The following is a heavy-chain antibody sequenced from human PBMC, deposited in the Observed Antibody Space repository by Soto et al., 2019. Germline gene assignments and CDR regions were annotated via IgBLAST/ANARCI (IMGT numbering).Heavy chain of an antibody. Sequence: ASVKVSCKASGYTFTGYYMHWVQQAPGQGLEWMGWINPNSGGTNYAQKFQGWVTMTRDTSISTAYMELSRLRSDDTAVYYCARDHSQTSIAARTGNFDYWGQGTLVTVSS. V-gene: IGHV1-2*04. CDR1: GYTFTGYY. J-gene: IGHJ4*02. CDR3: ARDHSQTSIAARTGNFDY. CDR2: INPNSGGT. D-gene: IGHD6-6*01.